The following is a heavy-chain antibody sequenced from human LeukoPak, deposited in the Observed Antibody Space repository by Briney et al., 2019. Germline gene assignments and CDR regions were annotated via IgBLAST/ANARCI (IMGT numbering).Heavy chain of an antibody. CDR3: ARATSGTYYYFDS. CDR2: IYSSGNT. Sequence: PSETLSLTCTVSGGSISSYPWSWIRQPAGEGLEWTGRIYSSGNTNCSPSLKSRVTMSVDTSKNQFSLKLSSVTAADTALYHCARATSGTYYYFDSWGRGTLVSVSS. CDR1: GGSISSYP. V-gene: IGHV4-4*07. J-gene: IGHJ4*02. D-gene: IGHD3-10*01.